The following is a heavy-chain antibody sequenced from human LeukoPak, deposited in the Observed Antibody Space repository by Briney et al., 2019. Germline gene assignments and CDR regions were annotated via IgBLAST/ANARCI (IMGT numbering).Heavy chain of an antibody. CDR3: ARDVPYSSSSGDFDY. Sequence: ASVKVSCKASGYSFTGYYMHWVRQAPGQGLEWMGWINPNNGGTNYAQKFQGRVTMTRDTPISTAYMELSRLRSDDTAVYYCARDVPYSSSSGDFDYWGQGTLVTVSS. CDR2: INPNNGGT. CDR1: GYSFTGYY. D-gene: IGHD6-6*01. V-gene: IGHV1-2*02. J-gene: IGHJ4*02.